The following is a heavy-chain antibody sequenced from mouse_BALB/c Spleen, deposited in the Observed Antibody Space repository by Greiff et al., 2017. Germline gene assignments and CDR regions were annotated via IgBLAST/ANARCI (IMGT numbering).Heavy chain of an antibody. J-gene: IGHJ2*01. V-gene: IGHV1-7*01. CDR1: GYTFTSYW. D-gene: IGHD1-1*01. CDR2: INPSTGYP. Sequence: QVQLQQSGAELAKPGGSVKMSCKASGYTFTSYWMHWVNQMPGQGLEWIGYINPSTGYPEYNQKFKDKATLTADKSASTAYMQLSSLTSEDSAVYYCARTRITTEVAHWGQGTTLTVSS. CDR3: ARTRITTEVAH.